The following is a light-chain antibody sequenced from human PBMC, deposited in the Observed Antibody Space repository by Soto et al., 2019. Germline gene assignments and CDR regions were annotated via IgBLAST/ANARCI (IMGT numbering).Light chain of an antibody. Sequence: QSALTEPASVSGSPGQSITISCTRTSSDVGGYNYVSWYQQHPGKAPKLMIYDVSNRPSGVSNRFSGSKSGNTASLTISGLQAEDEADYYCRSYISSTPYVFGTGTKVTVL. J-gene: IGLJ1*01. CDR3: RSYISSTPYV. V-gene: IGLV2-14*01. CDR1: SSDVGGYNY. CDR2: DVS.